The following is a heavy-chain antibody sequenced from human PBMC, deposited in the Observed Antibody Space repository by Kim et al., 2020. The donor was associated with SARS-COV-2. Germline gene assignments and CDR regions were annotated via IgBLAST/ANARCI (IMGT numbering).Heavy chain of an antibody. J-gene: IGHJ4*02. CDR3: ARQVHIVVVTAIHFDY. D-gene: IGHD2-21*02. Sequence: SLRSRVTISADTSKNQFSLKLSSVTAADTAVYYCARQVHIVVVTAIHFDYWGQGTLVTVSS. V-gene: IGHV4-39*01.